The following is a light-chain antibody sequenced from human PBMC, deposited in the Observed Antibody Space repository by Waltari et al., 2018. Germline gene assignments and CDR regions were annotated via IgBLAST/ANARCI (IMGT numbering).Light chain of an antibody. Sequence: DIQMTQSPSSLSVSAGDTVTITCRASQDIRNYVAWYQQKPGKAPKPLIYFASNLETGVPSRFSGSGSGTRFTLTISSLQPEDFATYYCQQHTTYPVTFGQGTTLEIK. J-gene: IGKJ2*01. CDR1: QDIRNY. CDR2: FAS. V-gene: IGKV1-17*01. CDR3: QQHTTYPVT.